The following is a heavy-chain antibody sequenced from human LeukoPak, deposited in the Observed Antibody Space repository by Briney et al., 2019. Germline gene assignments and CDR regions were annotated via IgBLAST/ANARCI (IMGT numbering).Heavy chain of an antibody. D-gene: IGHD5-12*01. CDR3: AKNSGRSGPSGYAEYFQH. J-gene: IGHJ1*01. CDR1: AFTFSLYA. Sequence: GGSLRLSCAASAFTFSLYAVSWVRQAPGKGLGWVSVISGSGDKTYYADSVKGRFTISRDNSKNTLYLQMNSLRAEDTAVYYCAKNSGRSGPSGYAEYFQHWGQGSLVTVSS. V-gene: IGHV3-23*01. CDR2: ISGSGDKT.